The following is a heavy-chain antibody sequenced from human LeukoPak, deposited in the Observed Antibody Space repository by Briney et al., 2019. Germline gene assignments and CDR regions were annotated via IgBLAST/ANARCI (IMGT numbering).Heavy chain of an antibody. V-gene: IGHV1-18*01. CDR2: ISAYNGNT. Sequence: ASVKVSCKASGYTFTSYGISWVRQAPGQGLEWMGWISAYNGNTNYAQKLQGRVTMTTDTSTSTAYMELRSLRSDDTAVYYCAREPLGTVTTSNWFDPWGQGTLVTVSS. CDR3: AREPLGTVTTSNWFDP. J-gene: IGHJ5*02. D-gene: IGHD4-11*01. CDR1: GYTFTSYG.